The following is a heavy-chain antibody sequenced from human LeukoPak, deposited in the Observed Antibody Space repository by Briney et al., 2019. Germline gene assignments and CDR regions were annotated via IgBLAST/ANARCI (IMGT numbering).Heavy chain of an antibody. CDR3: ARDTLHKGRFDP. D-gene: IGHD2-2*02. CDR2: IYYSGST. J-gene: IGHJ5*02. V-gene: IGHV4-61*10. CDR1: GDSISSGSYY. Sequence: SETLSLTCTVSGDSISSGSYYWSWIRQPAGKGLEWIGYIYYSGSTNYNPSLKSRVTISVDTSKNQFSLKLSSVAAADTAVYYCARDTLHKGRFDPWGQGTLVTVSS.